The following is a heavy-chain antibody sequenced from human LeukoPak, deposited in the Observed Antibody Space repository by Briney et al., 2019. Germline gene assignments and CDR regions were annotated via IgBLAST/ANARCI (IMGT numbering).Heavy chain of an antibody. V-gene: IGHV4-61*02. J-gene: IGHJ4*02. CDR1: GGSFSSGNYY. CDR2: IYPSGNT. Sequence: SETLSLTCSVSGGSFSSGNYYWSWIRQPAGKGLEWIGRIYPSGNTNYNPSLKSRVTISMDTSKNQFSLKLSSVTAADTAVYYCARVEATATAYFDYWGQGTLVTVSS. CDR3: ARVEATATAYFDY. D-gene: IGHD5-18*01.